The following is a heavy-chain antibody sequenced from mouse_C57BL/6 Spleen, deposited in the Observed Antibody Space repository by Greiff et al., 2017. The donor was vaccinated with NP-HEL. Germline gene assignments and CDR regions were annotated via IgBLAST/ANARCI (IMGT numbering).Heavy chain of an antibody. CDR1: GYTFTDYY. Sequence: VQLKESGAELVRPGASVKLSCKASGYTFTDYYINWVKQRPGQGLEWIARIYPGSGNTYYNEKFKGKATLTAEKSSSTAYMQLSSLTSEDSAVYFCAIYYYGSSPWFAYWGQGTLVTVSA. CDR3: AIYYYGSSPWFAY. D-gene: IGHD1-1*01. CDR2: IYPGSGNT. J-gene: IGHJ3*01. V-gene: IGHV1-76*01.